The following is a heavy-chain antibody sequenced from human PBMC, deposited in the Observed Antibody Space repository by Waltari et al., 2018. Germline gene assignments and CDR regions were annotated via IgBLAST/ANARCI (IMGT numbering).Heavy chain of an antibody. CDR2: MRGGGDYT. D-gene: IGHD6-13*01. CDR1: GFSFRSYD. V-gene: IGHV3-23*04. CDR3: AKDPTNIAASGMSDY. Sequence: DVQLVESGGGLVKPGGSLRLSCAASGFSFRSYDMSWVRQAPEKGLEGVATMRGGGDYTHYADTVKGRFTISRDNSKNTMYLQMNSLRAEDTAVYYCAKDPTNIAASGMSDYWGQGSLVTVSS. J-gene: IGHJ4*02.